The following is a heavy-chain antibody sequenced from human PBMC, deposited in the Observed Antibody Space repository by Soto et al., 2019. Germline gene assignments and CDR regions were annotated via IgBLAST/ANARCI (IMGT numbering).Heavy chain of an antibody. J-gene: IGHJ4*01. V-gene: IGHV4-30-2*01. CDR3: GHRLKEMSRGYYYDY. D-gene: IGHD3-22*01. CDR1: GVSISSGGYS. CDR2: IYHSGST. Sequence: LSLTCAVSGVSISSGGYSWSWIRQPPGKGLEWIGYIYHSGSTYYNPSLKSRVTISVDRSKNQFSLKLSSVTAADTAVYYCGHRLKEMSRGYYYDYWGHGILVTVSS.